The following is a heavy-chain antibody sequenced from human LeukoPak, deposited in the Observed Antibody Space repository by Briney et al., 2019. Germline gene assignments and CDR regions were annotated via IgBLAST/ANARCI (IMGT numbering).Heavy chain of an antibody. V-gene: IGHV3-21*01. D-gene: IGHD3-3*01. CDR1: GFTFSSYS. Sequence: GGSLRLSCAASGFTFSSYSMNWVRQAPGKGLEWVSSISSSSSYIYYADSVKGRFTISRDNAKNSLYLQMNSLRAEDTAVYYCARAPTSRFLEWYNYYYGMDVWGQGTTVTVSS. CDR3: ARAPTSRFLEWYNYYYGMDV. J-gene: IGHJ6*02. CDR2: ISSSSSYI.